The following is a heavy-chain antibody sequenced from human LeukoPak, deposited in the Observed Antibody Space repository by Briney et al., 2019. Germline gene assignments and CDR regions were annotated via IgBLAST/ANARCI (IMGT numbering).Heavy chain of an antibody. V-gene: IGHV4-38-2*02. CDR3: ARDIGVVVTAIYYYYYMDV. J-gene: IGHJ6*03. CDR1: GYSISSGYY. Sequence: PSETLSLTCTVSGYSISSGYYWGWIRQPPGKGLEWIGSIYHSGSTYYNPSLKSRVTISVDTSKNQFSLKLSSVTAADPAVYYCARDIGVVVTAIYYYYYMDVWGKGTTVTVSS. D-gene: IGHD2-21*02. CDR2: IYHSGST.